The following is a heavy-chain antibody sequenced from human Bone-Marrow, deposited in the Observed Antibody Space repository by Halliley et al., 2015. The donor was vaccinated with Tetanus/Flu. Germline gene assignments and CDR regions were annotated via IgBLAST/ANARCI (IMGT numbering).Heavy chain of an antibody. D-gene: IGHD2-2*02. J-gene: IGHJ6*02. Sequence: TLSLTCTVSGGSINSGDYYWNWIRQRPGKGLEWIGYIHYSGSSNYNPSLKSRATISVDTTKNQFSLKLSSVTAADTAVYYCARLSGGRGPTAIDSYYYYAMDVWGQGSTVTVSS. V-gene: IGHV4-30-4*08. CDR1: GGSINSGDYY. CDR3: ARLSGGRGPTAIDSYYYYAMDV. CDR2: IHYSGSS.